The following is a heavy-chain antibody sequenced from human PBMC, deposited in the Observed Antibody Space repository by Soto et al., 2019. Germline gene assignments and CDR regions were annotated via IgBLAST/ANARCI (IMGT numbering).Heavy chain of an antibody. V-gene: IGHV4-31*03. CDR1: GGSISTGGYY. J-gene: IGHJ4*02. CDR2: IDGSGYT. D-gene: IGHD3-3*01. CDR3: ARKQAGFFYGIDY. Sequence: LSLTCTVSGGSISTGGYYWSWIRQYPGKGLEWLGYIDGSGYTFYNPSLQSRLTLSTDTSKNQFSLKLSSATAADTAVYFCARKQAGFFYGIDYWGQGTLVTVSS.